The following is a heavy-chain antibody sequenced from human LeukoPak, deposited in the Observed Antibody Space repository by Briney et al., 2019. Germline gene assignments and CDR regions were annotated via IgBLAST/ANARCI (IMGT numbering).Heavy chain of an antibody. D-gene: IGHD6-25*01. CDR2: ISAYNGNT. J-gene: IGHJ4*02. CDR3: ARDQRRTPWYFDY. V-gene: IGHV1-18*04. Sequence: ASVKVSCKASGYTFTSYYMHWVRQAPGQGLEWMGWISAYNGNTNYAQKLQGRVTMTTDTSTSTAYMELRSLRSDDTAVYYCARDQRRTPWYFDYWGQGTLVTVSS. CDR1: GYTFTSYY.